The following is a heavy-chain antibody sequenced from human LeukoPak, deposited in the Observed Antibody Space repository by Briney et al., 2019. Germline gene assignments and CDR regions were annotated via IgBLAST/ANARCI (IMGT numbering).Heavy chain of an antibody. J-gene: IGHJ4*02. D-gene: IGHD4-17*01. V-gene: IGHV3-48*04. CDR2: ISSSSSTI. CDR3: ARRVYGDYLDY. CDR1: GFPFSSYS. Sequence: GGSLRLSCAASGFPFSSYSMNWVRPAPGKGLEWVSYISSSSSTIYYADSVKGRFTISRDNAKNSLYLQMNSLRAEDTAVYYCARRVYGDYLDYWGQGTLVTVSS.